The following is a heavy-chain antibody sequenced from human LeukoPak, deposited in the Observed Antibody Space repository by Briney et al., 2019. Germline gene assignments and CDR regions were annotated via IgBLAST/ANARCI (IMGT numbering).Heavy chain of an antibody. CDR2: VHLDGRT. Sequence: SETLSLTCGVSGGSVSSTNWWTWIRQPPGKGLEWIGEVHLDGRTNFNPSLKSRLTMPVDLSENHVSLKLTSVTAADTAVYYCAREGGFYRPLDYSGQGTLVTVSS. V-gene: IGHV4-4*02. J-gene: IGHJ4*02. D-gene: IGHD6-25*01. CDR3: AREGGFYRPLDY. CDR1: GGSVSSTNW.